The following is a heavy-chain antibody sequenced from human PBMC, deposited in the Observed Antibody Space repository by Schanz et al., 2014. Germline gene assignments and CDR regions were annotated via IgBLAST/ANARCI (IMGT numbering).Heavy chain of an antibody. CDR2: ISSASSTI. J-gene: IGHJ5*02. CDR3: ARAGYDADNWLDP. CDR1: GFNFSDYA. V-gene: IGHV3-48*01. D-gene: IGHD6-13*01. Sequence: EMQLLESGGGLVPPGGSLRLSCAASGFNFSDYAMCWVRQAPGKGLEWVSYISSASSTINYADSVKGRFTISRDNAKNSLFLQMNSLRAEDTAVYYCARAGYDADNWLDPWGQGTLVTVSS.